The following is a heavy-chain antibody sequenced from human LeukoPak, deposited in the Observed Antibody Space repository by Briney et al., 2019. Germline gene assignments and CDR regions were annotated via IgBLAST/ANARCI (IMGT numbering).Heavy chain of an antibody. Sequence: PGGSLRLSCAASGFTFSSYGMSWVRQAPGKGLEWVSAISGSGGSTYYADSVKGRFTISRDNSKNTLYLQMNSLRAEDTAVYYCAKSRGFLGHSEIFDYWGQGTLVTVSS. CDR1: GFTFSSYG. V-gene: IGHV3-23*01. J-gene: IGHJ4*02. D-gene: IGHD3-3*01. CDR2: ISGSGGST. CDR3: AKSRGFLGHSEIFDY.